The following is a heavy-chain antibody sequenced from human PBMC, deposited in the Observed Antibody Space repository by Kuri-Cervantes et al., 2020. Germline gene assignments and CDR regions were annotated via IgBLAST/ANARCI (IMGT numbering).Heavy chain of an antibody. CDR2: ISSSSSYI. D-gene: IGHD3/OR15-3a*01. CDR3: ARALFSTGYLPSYYFDY. Sequence: ETLSLTCAASGFTFSSYSMNWVRQAPGKGLEWVSSISSSSSYIYYADSVKGRFTISRDNAKNSLYLQMNSLRAEDTAVYYCARALFSTGYLPSYYFDYWGQGTLVTVSS. CDR1: GFTFSSYS. V-gene: IGHV3-21*01. J-gene: IGHJ4*02.